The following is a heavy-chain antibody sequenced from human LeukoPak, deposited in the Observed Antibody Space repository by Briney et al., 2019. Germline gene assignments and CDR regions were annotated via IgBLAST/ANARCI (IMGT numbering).Heavy chain of an antibody. CDR2: IYYSGST. CDR1: GGSISSSSYY. J-gene: IGHJ3*02. CDR3: ARDISYYYDSSGYLPGAFDI. D-gene: IGHD3-22*01. V-gene: IGHV4-39*02. Sequence: PSETLSLTCTVSGGSISSSSYYWGWIRQPPGKGLEWIGSIYYSGSTYYNPSLKSRVTISVDTSKNQFSLKLSSVTAADTAVYYCARDISYYYDSSGYLPGAFDIWGQGTMVTVSS.